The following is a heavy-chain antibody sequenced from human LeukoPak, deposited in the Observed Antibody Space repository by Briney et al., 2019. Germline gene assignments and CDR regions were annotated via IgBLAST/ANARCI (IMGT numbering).Heavy chain of an antibody. J-gene: IGHJ4*02. Sequence: PSETLSLTCTVSGGSISSYYWSWIRQPPGKGLEWIGYIYYSGSTNYNPSLKSRVTISVDTSKNQFSLKLSSVTAADTAVYYWARGESYGSHRNFDYWGQGTLVTVSS. CDR1: GGSISSYY. D-gene: IGHD5-18*01. V-gene: IGHV4-59*01. CDR3: ARGESYGSHRNFDY. CDR2: IYYSGST.